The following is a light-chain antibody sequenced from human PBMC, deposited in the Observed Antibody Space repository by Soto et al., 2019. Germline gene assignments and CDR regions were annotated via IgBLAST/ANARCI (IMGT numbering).Light chain of an antibody. CDR3: CSYAGSNNYV. CDR2: DVS. J-gene: IGLJ1*01. V-gene: IGLV2-11*01. CDR1: SGDVGGYNF. Sequence: QSALTQPRSVSGSPGQSVTISCTGASGDVGGYNFVSWYQQHPGKAPTLMIFDVSQRPSGVPDRFSGSKSGNTASLTISGLQAEDEADYYCCSYAGSNNYVFGTGTKVTVL.